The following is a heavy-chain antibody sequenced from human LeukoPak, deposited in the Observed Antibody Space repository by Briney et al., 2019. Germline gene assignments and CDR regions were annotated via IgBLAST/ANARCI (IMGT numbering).Heavy chain of an antibody. Sequence: PGRSLRLSCAASGFTFSSYAMPWVRQAPGKGLEWVAVISYDGSNKYYADSVKGRFTISRDNSKNTLYLQMNSLRAEDTAVYYCAGDSNKRAFDYWGQGTLVTVSS. CDR3: AGDSNKRAFDY. CDR1: GFTFSSYA. CDR2: ISYDGSNK. V-gene: IGHV3-30-3*01. J-gene: IGHJ4*02.